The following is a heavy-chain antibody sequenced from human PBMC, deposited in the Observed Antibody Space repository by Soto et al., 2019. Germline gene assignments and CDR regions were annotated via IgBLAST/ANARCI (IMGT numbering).Heavy chain of an antibody. J-gene: IGHJ4*02. D-gene: IGHD6-25*01. CDR3: ATHPSSGY. V-gene: IGHV3-66*01. Sequence: EVQLVESGGGLVQPGGSLRLSCAASGFTVSNNYMNWVRQAPGKGLEWVSVIYSGGDTYYADSVKGRFTISRDNSKNTLSLQMNGLRAEDTAIYSCATHPSSGYWGQGTLVTVSS. CDR1: GFTVSNNY. CDR2: IYSGGDT.